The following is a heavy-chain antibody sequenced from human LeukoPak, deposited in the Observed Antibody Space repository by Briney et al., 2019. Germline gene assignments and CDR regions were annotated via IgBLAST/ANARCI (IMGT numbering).Heavy chain of an antibody. J-gene: IGHJ3*02. CDR3: ARHLEDEPPQVELLGAFDI. D-gene: IGHD1-26*01. Sequence: SETLSLTCTVSGRSISSSSYYWGWIRQPPGKGLEWIGSIYYSGSTYYNPSLKSRVTISVDTSKNQFSLKLSSVTAADTAVYYCARHLEDEPPQVELLGAFDIWGQGTMVTVSS. CDR1: GRSISSSSYY. CDR2: IYYSGST. V-gene: IGHV4-39*01.